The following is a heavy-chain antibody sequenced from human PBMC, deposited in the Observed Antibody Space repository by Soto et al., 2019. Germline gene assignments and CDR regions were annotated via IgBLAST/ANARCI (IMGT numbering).Heavy chain of an antibody. CDR2: ISYDGSNK. CDR3: AKGGKTRVPLLRY. V-gene: IGHV3-30*18. CDR1: GFTFSSYG. Sequence: GGSLRLSCAASGFTFSSYGMHWVRQAPGKGLEWVAVISYDGSNKYYADSVKGRFTISRDNSKNTPYLQMNSLRAEDTAVYYCAKGGKTRVPLLRYWGQGTLVTVSS. J-gene: IGHJ4*02. D-gene: IGHD1-26*01.